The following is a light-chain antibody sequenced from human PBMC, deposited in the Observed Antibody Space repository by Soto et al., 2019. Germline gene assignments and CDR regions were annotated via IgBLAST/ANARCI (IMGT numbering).Light chain of an antibody. V-gene: IGKV1-5*03. Sequence: IQMNQSPSTLSASVGDRVTITCRASQSISSWLAWYQQKPGKAPKLLIYKASSLESGVPSRFSGSGSGTEFTLTISSLQPDDFATYYCQQYNSYSRTFGQRTKVDVK. CDR3: QQYNSYSRT. CDR2: KAS. CDR1: QSISSW. J-gene: IGKJ1*01.